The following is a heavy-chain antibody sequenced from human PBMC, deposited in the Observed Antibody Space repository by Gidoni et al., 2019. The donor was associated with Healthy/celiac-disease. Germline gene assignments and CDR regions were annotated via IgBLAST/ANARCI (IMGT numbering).Heavy chain of an antibody. CDR2: ISYDGSNK. CDR1: GFTFSSYA. V-gene: IGHV3-30*04. CDR3: ARDAKAARSLDY. J-gene: IGHJ4*02. Sequence: QVQLVESGGGVVQPGRSLRLSCAASGFTFSSYAMHWVRQAPGKGLEWVAVISYDGSNKYYADSVKGRFTISRDNSKNTLYLQMNSLRAEDTAVYYCARDAKAARSLDYWGQGTLVTVSS. D-gene: IGHD6-6*01.